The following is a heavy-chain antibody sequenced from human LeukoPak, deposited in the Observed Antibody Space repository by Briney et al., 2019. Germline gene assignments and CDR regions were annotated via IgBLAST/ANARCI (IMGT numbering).Heavy chain of an antibody. CDR2: ISAYNGNT. V-gene: IGHV1-18*01. D-gene: IGHD3-10*01. CDR3: ARGPNGLLWFGELLWEADY. Sequence: GASVKVSCKASGYTFTSYGISWVRQAPGQGLEWMGWISAYNGNTNYAQKLQGRVTMTTDTSTSTAYMELRSLRSDDTAVYYCARGPNGLLWFGELLWEADYWGQGTLVTVSS. J-gene: IGHJ4*02. CDR1: GYTFTSYG.